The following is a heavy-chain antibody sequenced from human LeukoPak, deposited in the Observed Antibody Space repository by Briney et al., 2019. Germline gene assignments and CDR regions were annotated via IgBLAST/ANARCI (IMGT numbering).Heavy chain of an antibody. V-gene: IGHV3-30*04. CDR1: GFTFSSYA. D-gene: IGHD5-24*01. J-gene: IGHJ4*02. CDR2: ISYDGSNK. Sequence: GGSLRLSCAASGFTFSSYAMHWVRQAPGKGLGWVAVISYDGSNKYYADSVKGRFTISRDNSKNTLYLQMNSLRAEDTAVYYCARDDGSRDGYNLGPDYWGQGTLVTVSS. CDR3: ARDDGSRDGYNLGPDY.